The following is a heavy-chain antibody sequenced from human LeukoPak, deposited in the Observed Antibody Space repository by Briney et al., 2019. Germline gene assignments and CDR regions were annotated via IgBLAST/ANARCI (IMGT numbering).Heavy chain of an antibody. CDR2: ISSSGGST. D-gene: IGHD5-18*01. CDR1: GFTFSSYA. J-gene: IGHJ4*02. Sequence: GGSLRLSCAASGFTFSSYAMSWVRQAPGKGLEWVSAISSSGGSTYYADSVKGRFTISRDNSKNTLYLQMNSLRAEDTAVYYCATDLTALVDYWGQGTLVTVSS. CDR3: ATDLTALVDY. V-gene: IGHV3-23*01.